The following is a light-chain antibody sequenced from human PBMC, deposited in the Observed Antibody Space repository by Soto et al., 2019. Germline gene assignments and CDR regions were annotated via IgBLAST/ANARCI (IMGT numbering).Light chain of an antibody. CDR1: FSNIGTNY. CDR2: ENH. J-gene: IGLJ3*02. V-gene: IGLV1-51*01. Sequence: QSALTQPPSVSAAPGQRVAISCSGTFSNIGTNYVSWYQVLPGSAPKLLIYENHKRPSEIFARFSASKSGTSATLAISGLQAGDEVDYDCVTRDSSLNAGVFGGGTTLTVL. CDR3: VTRDSSLNAGV.